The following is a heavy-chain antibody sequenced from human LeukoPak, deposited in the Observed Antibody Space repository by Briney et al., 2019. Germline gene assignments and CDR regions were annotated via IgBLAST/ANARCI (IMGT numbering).Heavy chain of an antibody. D-gene: IGHD3-10*01. J-gene: IGHJ4*02. CDR3: ARVTMVRGDSGY. CDR2: ISSSSGYI. Sequence: GGSLRLSCAASGFTFSSYSMNWVRQAPGKGLEWVSSISSSSGYIYYADSVKGRFTISRDNAKNSLYLQMNSLRAEDTAVYYCARVTMVRGDSGYWGQGTLVTVSS. CDR1: GFTFSSYS. V-gene: IGHV3-21*01.